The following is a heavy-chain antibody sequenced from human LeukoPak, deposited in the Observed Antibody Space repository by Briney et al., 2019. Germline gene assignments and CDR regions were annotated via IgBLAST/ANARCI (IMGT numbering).Heavy chain of an antibody. J-gene: IGHJ3*02. CDR3: ARKRSPGAFDI. V-gene: IGHV3-48*03. Sequence: GGSLRLSCAASGFTFSSYEMNWVRQAPGKGLEWASYISGRGSTIYYADSVKGRFTISRDNAKNSLYLQMNSLRAEDTAVYYCARKRSPGAFDIWGQGTMVTVSS. CDR2: ISGRGSTI. CDR1: GFTFSSYE.